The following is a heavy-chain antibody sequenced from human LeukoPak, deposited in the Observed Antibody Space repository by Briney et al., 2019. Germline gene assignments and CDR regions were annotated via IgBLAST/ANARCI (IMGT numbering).Heavy chain of an antibody. CDR3: ARALCTNGICEWFDP. Sequence: PSETLSLTCTISGGSISSGHYFWSWIRQPAGKGLEWIGRIYTGGGTNYNPSLKSRVTISMDTSKNQFSLKLSSVTAADTAMYYCARALCTNGICEWFDPWGQGTLVTVSS. CDR2: IYTGGGT. D-gene: IGHD2-8*01. V-gene: IGHV4-61*02. J-gene: IGHJ5*02. CDR1: GGSISSGHYF.